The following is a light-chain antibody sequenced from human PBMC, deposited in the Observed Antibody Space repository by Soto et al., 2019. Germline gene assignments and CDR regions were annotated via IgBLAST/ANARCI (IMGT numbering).Light chain of an antibody. J-gene: IGKJ3*01. CDR2: DAS. CDR3: QQRSDSIT. CDR1: QRVYSN. Sequence: SPDAVSVYPGESATLSCRASQRVYSNLAWYQQRPGQAPRLLIDDASNRATVIPARFSGGGAGTVFILTSSFLEPDDFGVYYWQQRSDSITFGPGTKVDI. V-gene: IGKV3D-11*01.